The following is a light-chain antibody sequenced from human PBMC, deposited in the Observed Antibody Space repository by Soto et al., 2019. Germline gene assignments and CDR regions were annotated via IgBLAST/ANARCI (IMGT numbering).Light chain of an antibody. CDR1: QSIRTN. V-gene: IGKV3-15*01. Sequence: EVVMTQSPATLSVSPEETATLSCRASQSIRTNLAWYQQKPGQAPRLLIYDASAKIAGTPARFSGSGSGTEFTLTISSLQSEDFAVYYCQQYNDWPQTFGQGTKVDI. CDR2: DAS. J-gene: IGKJ1*01. CDR3: QQYNDWPQT.